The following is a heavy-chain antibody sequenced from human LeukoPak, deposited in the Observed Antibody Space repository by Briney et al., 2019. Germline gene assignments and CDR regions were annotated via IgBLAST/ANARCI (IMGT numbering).Heavy chain of an antibody. CDR2: INHSGST. V-gene: IGHV4-34*01. D-gene: IGHD3-3*01. Sequence: SETLSLTCAVNGGSFSGYFCSWIRRPPGKGLEWIGEINHSGSTYYNASLKSRITISVDTSKRQFSLRMNSVTAADTAVYFCAGYYSSIYGMDVWGQGTSVTVSS. J-gene: IGHJ6*02. CDR3: AGYYSSIYGMDV. CDR1: GGSFSGYF.